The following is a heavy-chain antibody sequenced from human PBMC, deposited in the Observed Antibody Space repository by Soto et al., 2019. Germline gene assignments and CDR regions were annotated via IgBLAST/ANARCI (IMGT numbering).Heavy chain of an antibody. V-gene: IGHV4-31*03. Sequence: PSETLSLTCTVTGDSITSGGYYWSWIRQHPGKGLEWLGYIYGSGGSGSTLYNPSLKSRITLSVDTSKNQFSLKLSSVTAADTAVYYCAMTTVTHYYYYYGMDVWGQGTTVTVSS. J-gene: IGHJ6*02. CDR1: GDSITSGGYY. CDR3: AMTTVTHYYYYYGMDV. CDR2: IYGSGGSGST. D-gene: IGHD4-17*01.